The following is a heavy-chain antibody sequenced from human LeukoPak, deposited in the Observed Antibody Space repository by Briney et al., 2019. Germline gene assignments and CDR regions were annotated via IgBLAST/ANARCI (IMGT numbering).Heavy chain of an antibody. CDR1: GGSISSYY. V-gene: IGHV4-4*07. D-gene: IGHD3-3*01. J-gene: IGHJ5*02. CDR3: ARDIRRDFWSDENWFDP. CDR2: IYTSGST. Sequence: SETLSLTCTVSGGSISSYYWSWIRQPAGKGLEWIGRIYTSGSTNYNPSLKSRVTISVDTSKNQFSLKLSSVTAADTAVYYCARDIRRDFWSDENWFDPWGQGTLVTVSS.